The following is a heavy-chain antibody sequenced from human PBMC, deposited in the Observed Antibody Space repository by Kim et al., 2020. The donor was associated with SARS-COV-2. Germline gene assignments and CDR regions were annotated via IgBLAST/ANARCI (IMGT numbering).Heavy chain of an antibody. J-gene: IGHJ4*02. V-gene: IGHV1-69*01. Sequence: GRVTITADESTSTAYMELSSLRSEDTAVYYCARRGGEYYYGSGSEYYFDYWGQGTLVTVSS. CDR3: ARRGGEYYYGSGSEYYFDY. D-gene: IGHD3-10*01.